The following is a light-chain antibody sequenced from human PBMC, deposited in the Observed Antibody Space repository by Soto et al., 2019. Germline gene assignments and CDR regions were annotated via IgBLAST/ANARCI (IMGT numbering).Light chain of an antibody. CDR3: QQYNIYPLT. CDR1: QDINSW. J-gene: IGKJ4*01. Sequence: DVQMTQSPSSLSASVGDRVTITCRASQDINSWLAWYQQKPGNAPKSLIYAASSLQTGVPSRFSGSASGTHFTLPITNLQPEDSATYYCQQYNIYPLTFGGGTKVELK. V-gene: IGKV1D-16*01. CDR2: AAS.